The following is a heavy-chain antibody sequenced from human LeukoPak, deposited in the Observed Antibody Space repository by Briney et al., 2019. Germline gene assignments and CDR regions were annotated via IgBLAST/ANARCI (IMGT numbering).Heavy chain of an antibody. CDR3: AKVWDKGPGY. D-gene: IGHD3-16*01. CDR2: ISYDGSNK. V-gene: IGHV3-30*18. Sequence: PGRSLRLSCAASGFTFSSYGMHWVRQAPGKGLEWVAVISYDGSNKYYADSVKGRFTISRDNSKNTLYLQMNSPRAEDTAVYYCAKVWDKGPGYWGQGTLVTVSS. CDR1: GFTFSSYG. J-gene: IGHJ4*02.